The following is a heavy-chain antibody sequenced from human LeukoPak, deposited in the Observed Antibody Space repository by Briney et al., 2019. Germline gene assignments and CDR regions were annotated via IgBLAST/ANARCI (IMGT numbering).Heavy chain of an antibody. Sequence: SQTLSLTCAVSGGPISSGGYSWTWIRQPPGKGLEWIGYIFQSGSPSYNPSLRSRVTISVDTSRNHFSLELISVTAADTAVYYCARDRAGLGLLDFWGQGTMVTVSS. CDR1: GGPISSGGYS. J-gene: IGHJ3*01. V-gene: IGHV4-30-2*01. CDR2: IFQSGSP. CDR3: ARDRAGLGLLDF. D-gene: IGHD1-26*01.